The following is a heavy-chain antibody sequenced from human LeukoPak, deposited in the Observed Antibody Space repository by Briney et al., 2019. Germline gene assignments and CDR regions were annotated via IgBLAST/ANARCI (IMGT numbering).Heavy chain of an antibody. J-gene: IGHJ3*02. V-gene: IGHV3-21*01. Sequence: GGSLRLSCAASGFTFSSYSMNWVRQAPGKGLEWVSSISSSSSYIYYADSVKGRFTISRDNAKNSLYLQMNSLRAEDTAVYYCARDVVGATISGGAFDIWGQGTMVTVSS. CDR3: ARDVVGATISGGAFDI. CDR1: GFTFSSYS. CDR2: ISSSSSYI. D-gene: IGHD1-26*01.